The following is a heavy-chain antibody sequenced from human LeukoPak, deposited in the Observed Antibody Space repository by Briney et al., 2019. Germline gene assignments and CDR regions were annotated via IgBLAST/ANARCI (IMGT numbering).Heavy chain of an antibody. CDR3: ARLFCTNGVCHFDY. J-gene: IGHJ4*02. CDR1: SGSISSSSNY. CDR2: IYYSGST. Sequence: PSDTLSLTCTVSSGSISSSSNYWGWFRQPPGKGLEWIGSIYYSGSTYYSPSLKSRVTISVDTSKNQYSLRLSSVTAADTAVYYCARLFCTNGVCHFDYWAQGTLVTVSS. V-gene: IGHV4-39*01. D-gene: IGHD2-8*01.